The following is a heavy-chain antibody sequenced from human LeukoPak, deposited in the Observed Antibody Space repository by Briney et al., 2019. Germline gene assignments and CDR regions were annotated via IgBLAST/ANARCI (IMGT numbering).Heavy chain of an antibody. CDR3: ARYDSSGYYHHY. J-gene: IGHJ4*02. Sequence: PPETLSLTCTVSGSSISSSSYYWGWLRQPPGKGLEWIGSIYYSGSTYYNPSLKSRVTISVDTSKNQFSLKLSSVTAADTAVYYCARYDSSGYYHHYWGQGTLVTVSS. CDR2: IYYSGST. CDR1: GSSISSSSYY. V-gene: IGHV4-39*01. D-gene: IGHD3-22*01.